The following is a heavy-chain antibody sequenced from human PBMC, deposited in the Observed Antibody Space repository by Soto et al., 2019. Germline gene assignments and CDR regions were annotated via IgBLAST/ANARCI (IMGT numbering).Heavy chain of an antibody. D-gene: IGHD3-9*01. CDR1: GFTFSSYA. Sequence: GGSLRLSCSASGFTFSSYAMHWDRQAPGKGLEYVSAISSNGGSTYYADSVKGRFTISRDNSKNTLYLQMSSLRAEDTAVYYCVKALRYFDWLPDFDYWGQGTLVTVSS. CDR2: ISSNGGST. J-gene: IGHJ4*02. CDR3: VKALRYFDWLPDFDY. V-gene: IGHV3-64D*06.